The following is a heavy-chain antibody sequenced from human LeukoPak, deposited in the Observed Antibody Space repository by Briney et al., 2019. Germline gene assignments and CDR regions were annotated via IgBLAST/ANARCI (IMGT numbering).Heavy chain of an antibody. J-gene: IGHJ6*03. V-gene: IGHV3-21*01. D-gene: IGHD3-3*02. CDR3: ARGISTGYYYCYMDV. CDR1: GFTFTSYS. Sequence: GGSLRLSCAASGFTFTSYSMNWVRQAPGKGLEWVSSVSSSGSSINYADSVKGRFTISRDNAKNSLDLQMNSLRPEDTAIYYCARGISTGYYYCYMDVWGKGTTVTVSS. CDR2: VSSSGSSI.